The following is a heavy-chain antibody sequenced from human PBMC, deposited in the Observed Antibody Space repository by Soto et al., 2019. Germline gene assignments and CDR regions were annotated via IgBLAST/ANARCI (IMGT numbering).Heavy chain of an antibody. V-gene: IGHV3-49*03. D-gene: IGHD4-17*01. CDR3: TRVSHYGDYGRYNWFDP. Sequence: PGGSLRLSCTASGFTFGDYAMSWFRQAPGKGLEWVGFIRSKAYGGTTEYAASVKGRFTISRDDSKSIAYLQMNSLKTEDTAVYYCTRVSHYGDYGRYNWFDPWGQGTLVPVS. CDR2: IRSKAYGGTT. J-gene: IGHJ5*02. CDR1: GFTFGDYA.